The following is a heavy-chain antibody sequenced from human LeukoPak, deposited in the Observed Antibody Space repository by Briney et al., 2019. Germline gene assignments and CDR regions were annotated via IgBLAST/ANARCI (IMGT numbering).Heavy chain of an antibody. D-gene: IGHD3-9*01. CDR3: ARDRDDILTGYYSGGFDY. CDR2: IYYSGST. V-gene: IGHV4-59*12. CDR1: GGSTSSYY. Sequence: PSETLSLTCTVSGGSTSSYYWSWIRQPPGKGLEWIGSIYYSGSTYYNPSLKSRVTISVDTSKNQFSLKLSSVTAADTAVYYCARDRDDILTGYYSGGFDYWGQGTLVTVSS. J-gene: IGHJ4*02.